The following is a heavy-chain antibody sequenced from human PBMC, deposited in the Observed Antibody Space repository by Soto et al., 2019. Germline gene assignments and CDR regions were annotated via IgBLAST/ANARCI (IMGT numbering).Heavy chain of an antibody. Sequence: EVLLLESGGGLVQPGGSLRLSCEASGFSFSSFAMNWVRQAPGKGLEWVSAIGDSGASTYYADSVKGRFTISRDNSRNTLYLQLNSLRDEDTAVYYCAEGVELDVWGNGTTVTVSS. V-gene: IGHV3-23*01. CDR3: AEGVELDV. J-gene: IGHJ6*04. D-gene: IGHD1-26*01. CDR1: GFSFSSFA. CDR2: IGDSGAST.